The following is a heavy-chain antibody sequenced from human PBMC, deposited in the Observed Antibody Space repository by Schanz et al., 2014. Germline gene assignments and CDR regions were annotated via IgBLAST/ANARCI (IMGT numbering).Heavy chain of an antibody. Sequence: QVQLVESGGGVVQPGRSLRLSCAASGFTFSSYAMHWVRQAPGKGLEWVSTIASGGSHTFYADSVTGRFTISGDNAKNSLYLQMNSLRAEDTAVYYCARDKGGLIPFDYWGQGALVTVSS. J-gene: IGHJ4*02. CDR1: GFTFSSYA. V-gene: IGHV3-30*04. CDR2: IASGGSHT. CDR3: ARDKGGLIPFDY. D-gene: IGHD2-15*01.